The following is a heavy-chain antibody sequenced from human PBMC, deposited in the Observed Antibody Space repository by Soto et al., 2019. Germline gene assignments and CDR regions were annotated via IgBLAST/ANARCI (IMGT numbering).Heavy chain of an antibody. CDR1: GYIFSNYY. Sequence: QVQLVQSGAEVKKPGTSVKVSCKASGYIFSNYYMHWVRQAPGQVLEWMGVFNPSGDATHYAQIFPVRVHVTRDTSTSTVYMARSTLTSEHTAEYYCARRGMSNTGFETWGQGTMVTVSS. CDR2: FNPSGDAT. CDR3: ARRGMSNTGFET. J-gene: IGHJ3*02. V-gene: IGHV1-46*01. D-gene: IGHD3-10*01.